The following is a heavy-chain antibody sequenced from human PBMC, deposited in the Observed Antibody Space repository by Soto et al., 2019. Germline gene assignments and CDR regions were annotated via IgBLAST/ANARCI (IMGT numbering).Heavy chain of an antibody. J-gene: IGHJ4*01. V-gene: IGHV3-23*01. D-gene: IGHD3-3*01. Sequence: GGSLRLSCAASGFTFSYYAMSWVRQAPGKGLEWVSSISGSGNSTYYTDSVKGRFTISRDNPRKTLYLQMNSLRAEVTAIYYCARDPPYYDFLSDSYYVDFFDYWGHGALVTVSS. CDR3: ARDPPYYDFLSDSYYVDFFDY. CDR2: ISGSGNST. CDR1: GFTFSYYA.